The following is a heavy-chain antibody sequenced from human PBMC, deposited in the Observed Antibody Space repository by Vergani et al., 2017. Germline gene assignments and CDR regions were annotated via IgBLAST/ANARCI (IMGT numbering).Heavy chain of an antibody. Sequence: QVQLVQSGAEVKKPGSSVKVSCKASGGTFSSYAISWVRQAPGQGLEWMGGIIPIFGTANYAQKFQGRVTITADESTSTAYIELSSLRSEDTAVYYCASNTYNYYDSSGYYLNAFDIWGQGTMVTVSS. J-gene: IGHJ3*02. CDR2: IIPIFGTA. CDR1: GGTFSSYA. V-gene: IGHV1-69*01. CDR3: ASNTYNYYDSSGYYLNAFDI. D-gene: IGHD3-22*01.